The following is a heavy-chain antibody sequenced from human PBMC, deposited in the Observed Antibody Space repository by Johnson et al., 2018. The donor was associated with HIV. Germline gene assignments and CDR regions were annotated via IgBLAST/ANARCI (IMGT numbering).Heavy chain of an antibody. CDR1: GITVSSNY. J-gene: IGHJ3*02. V-gene: IGHV3-30-3*01. CDR3: ASPLEAAAGPMDAFDI. Sequence: QVQLVESGGGLAQPGGSLRLSCAASGITVSSNYMSWVRQAPGKGLEWVAVISYDGSNKYYADSVKGRFTISRDNSKNTLYLQMNSLRAEDTAVYYCASPLEAAAGPMDAFDIWGQGTMVTVSS. D-gene: IGHD6-13*01. CDR2: ISYDGSNK.